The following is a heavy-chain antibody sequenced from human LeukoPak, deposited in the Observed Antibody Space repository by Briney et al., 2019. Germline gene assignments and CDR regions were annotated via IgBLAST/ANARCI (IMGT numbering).Heavy chain of an antibody. D-gene: IGHD3-10*01. CDR2: IFYSGST. Sequence: SETLSLTCTVSGGSISSSSYYWAWIRQPPGKGLEWIGSIFYSGSTYYTPSLKSRVTISVDTSKNQFSLKLSSVTAADTAVYYCARMDYYGSRGFDYWGQGTLVTVSS. CDR1: GGSISSSSYY. J-gene: IGHJ4*02. CDR3: ARMDYYGSRGFDY. V-gene: IGHV4-39*01.